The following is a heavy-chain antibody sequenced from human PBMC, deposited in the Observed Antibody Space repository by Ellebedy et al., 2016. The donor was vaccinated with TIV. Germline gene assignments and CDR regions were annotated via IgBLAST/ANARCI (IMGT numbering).Heavy chain of an antibody. CDR3: ARDRSDSSGWYYFDY. V-gene: IGHV4-4*07. CDR1: GGSISSYY. Sequence: SETLSLTXTVSGGSISSYYWSWIRQPAGKGLEWIGRIYTSGSTNYNPSLKSRVTMSVDTSKNQFSLKLRYVTAADTAVYYYARDRSDSSGWYYFDYWGQGTLVTVSS. J-gene: IGHJ4*02. CDR2: IYTSGST. D-gene: IGHD6-19*01.